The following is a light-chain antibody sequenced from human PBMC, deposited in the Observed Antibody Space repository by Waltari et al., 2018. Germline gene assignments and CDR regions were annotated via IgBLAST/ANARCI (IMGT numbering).Light chain of an antibody. CDR3: ISYTSTTTYVV. J-gene: IGLJ2*01. V-gene: IGLV2-14*03. Sequence: QSALTQPASVSASPGQSITISCTGTSGDVGGYDPVPWYQQHPGKAPQLIIYDFNKRPSGVSHRFSASKSGNTASLTIFGLQAEDEADYYCISYTSTTTYVVVGGGTKLTVL. CDR1: SGDVGGYDP. CDR2: DFN.